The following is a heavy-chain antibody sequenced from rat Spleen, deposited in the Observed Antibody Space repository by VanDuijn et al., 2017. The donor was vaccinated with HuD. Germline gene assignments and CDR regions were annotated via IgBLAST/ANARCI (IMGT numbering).Heavy chain of an antibody. CDR3: TRDRILRSTGFDY. J-gene: IGHJ2*01. CDR2: ISSGGGNT. CDR1: GFTFSNYD. V-gene: IGHV5S13*01. D-gene: IGHD1-6*01. Sequence: EVQLMESGGGLVQPGRSLKLSCAASGFTFSNYDMAWVRQAPAKGLEWIASISSGGGNTYYRDSVKGRFTISRNNAKNTQYLQMDSLRSEDTATYYCTRDRILRSTGFDYWGQGVVVTVSS.